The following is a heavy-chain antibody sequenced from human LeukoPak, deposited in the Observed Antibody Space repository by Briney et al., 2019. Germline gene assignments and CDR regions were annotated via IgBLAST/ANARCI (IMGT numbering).Heavy chain of an antibody. D-gene: IGHD1-26*01. Sequence: SETLSPTCSVSGGSISSYYWSWIRQPPGKALEWIGYIYYSGSTNYNPSLKSRVTISVDTSKNQFSLKLSSVTAADTAVYYCARVTRGSYYYGMDVWGQGTTVTVSS. CDR3: ARVTRGSYYYGMDV. CDR1: GGSISSYY. J-gene: IGHJ6*02. CDR2: IYYSGST. V-gene: IGHV4-59*01.